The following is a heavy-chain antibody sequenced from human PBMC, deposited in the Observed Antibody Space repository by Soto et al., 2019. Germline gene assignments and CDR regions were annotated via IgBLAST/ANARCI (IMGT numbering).Heavy chain of an antibody. D-gene: IGHD2-2*01. CDR2: INHSGDT. CDR3: ARGGGYCSSVSCFAANDY. V-gene: IGHV4-34*01. CDR1: GGSLNGYY. J-gene: IGHJ4*02. Sequence: QVQLQQWGGGLLKPADTLALTCTVSGGSLNGYYWTWIRQSPGKGLEWIGEINHSGDTTYNPSLKSRVTISIDTSKNHFSLNLSSVTAADTAVYYCARGGGYCSSVSCFAANDYWGQGTLVIVSS.